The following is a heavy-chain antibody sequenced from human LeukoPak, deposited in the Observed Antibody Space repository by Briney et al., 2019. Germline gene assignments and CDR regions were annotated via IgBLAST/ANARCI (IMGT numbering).Heavy chain of an antibody. J-gene: IGHJ4*02. Sequence: SETLFLTCTVSGGSISSYYWSWIRQPPGKGLEWIGYNYYSGSTKYNPSLKSRVTISVDTSKNHFSLKLSSVTAADTAVYYCARTDYGAKAFDYWGQGTLVTVSS. CDR3: ARTDYGAKAFDY. V-gene: IGHV4-59*01. CDR1: GGSISSYY. D-gene: IGHD4-23*01. CDR2: NYYSGST.